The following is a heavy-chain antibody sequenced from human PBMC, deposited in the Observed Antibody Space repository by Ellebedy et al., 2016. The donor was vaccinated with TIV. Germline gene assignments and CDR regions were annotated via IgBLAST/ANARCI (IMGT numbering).Heavy chain of an antibody. CDR3: ARWTGRITIFGVVNDYGMDV. J-gene: IGHJ6*02. V-gene: IGHV3-48*02. Sequence: GESLKISXAASGFTFSSYSMNCVRQAPGKGLEWVSYISSSSSTIYYADSVKGRFTISRDNAKNSLYLQMNSLRDEDTAVYYCARWTGRITIFGVVNDYGMDVWGQGTTVTVSS. CDR2: ISSSSSTI. CDR1: GFTFSSYS. D-gene: IGHD3-3*01.